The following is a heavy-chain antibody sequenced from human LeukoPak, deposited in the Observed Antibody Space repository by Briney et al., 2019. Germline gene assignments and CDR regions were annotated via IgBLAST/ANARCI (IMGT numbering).Heavy chain of an antibody. Sequence: GGSLRLSCAASGFTFSNAWMSWVRQAPGKGLEWVGRIKSKTDGGTTDYAAPVKGRFTISRDDSKNTLYLQMNSLKTEDTAVYYCTRGRYDFWSGRSYYFDYWGQGTLVTVSS. J-gene: IGHJ4*02. CDR3: TRGRYDFWSGRSYYFDY. CDR2: IKSKTDGGTT. D-gene: IGHD3-3*01. V-gene: IGHV3-15*01. CDR1: GFTFSNAW.